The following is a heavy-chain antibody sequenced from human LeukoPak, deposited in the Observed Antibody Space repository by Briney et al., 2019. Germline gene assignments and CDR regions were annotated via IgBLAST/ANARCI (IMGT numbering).Heavy chain of an antibody. CDR3: ARRDKYGYNQSNDAFDI. CDR2: IYYSGST. D-gene: IGHD5-24*01. Sequence: PSETPSLTCTVSGDSIRSSSYYWGWTRQPPGKGLEWIGNIYYSGSTCYNPSLTSRVTISVDTSKNQFSLKLSSVTAADTAVYYCARRDKYGYNQSNDAFDIWGQGTMVTVSS. CDR1: GDSIRSSSYY. V-gene: IGHV4-39*07. J-gene: IGHJ3*02.